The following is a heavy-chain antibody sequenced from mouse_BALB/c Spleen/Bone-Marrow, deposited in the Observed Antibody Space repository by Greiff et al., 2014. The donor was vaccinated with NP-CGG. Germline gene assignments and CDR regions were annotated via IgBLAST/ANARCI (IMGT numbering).Heavy chain of an antibody. Sequence: VQLKESGPGLVKPSQSLSLTCTVTGYSITSGFAWNWIRQFPGNNLEWMGYITSSGRTSYHPSLKGRISITRDTSKNQFFLQLNSVTTEDTATYYCARSGNFFDYWGQGTLSQSPQ. CDR1: GYSITSGFA. D-gene: IGHD1-3*01. CDR3: ARSGNFFDY. CDR2: ITSSGRT. V-gene: IGHV3-2*02. J-gene: IGHJ2*01.